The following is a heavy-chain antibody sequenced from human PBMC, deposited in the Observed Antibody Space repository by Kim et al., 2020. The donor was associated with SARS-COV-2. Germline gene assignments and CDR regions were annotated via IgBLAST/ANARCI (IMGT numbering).Heavy chain of an antibody. D-gene: IGHD1-1*01. CDR3: SKDLAWNYAYGLDV. CDR1: GFIFHDYS. V-gene: IGHV3-43*01. Sequence: GGSLRLSCAASGFIFHDYSLHWVRQAPGKGLEWVSLISWDSTYRYYADSVKGRFTISRDNTKNALFLQMNSLRTEDTALYYCSKDLAWNYAYGLDVWGQGTPVTV. CDR2: ISWDSTYR. J-gene: IGHJ6*02.